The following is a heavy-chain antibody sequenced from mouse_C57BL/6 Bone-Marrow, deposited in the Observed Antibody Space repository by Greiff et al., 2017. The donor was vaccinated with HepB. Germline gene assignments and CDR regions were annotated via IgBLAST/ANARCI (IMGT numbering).Heavy chain of an antibody. J-gene: IGHJ4*01. D-gene: IGHD1-1*01. CDR1: GYTFTDYY. Sequence: EVQLVESGPELVKPGASVKISCKASGYTFTDYYMNWVKQSHGKSLEWIGDINPNNGGTSYNQKFKGKAKLTVDKSSSTAYMELRSLTSEDSAVYYCAREGLTTVVARAMDYWGQGTSVTVSS. CDR3: AREGLTTVVARAMDY. V-gene: IGHV1-26*01. CDR2: INPNNGGT.